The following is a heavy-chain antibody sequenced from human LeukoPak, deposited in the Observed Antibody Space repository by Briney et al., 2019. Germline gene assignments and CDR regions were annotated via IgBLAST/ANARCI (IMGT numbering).Heavy chain of an antibody. J-gene: IGHJ4*02. CDR2: IKSKTDGGTT. D-gene: IGHD4-17*01. V-gene: IGHV3-15*01. CDR1: GFTFSNAW. Sequence: GGSLRLSCAASGFTFSNAWMSWVRQAPGKGLERVGRIKSKTDGGTTDYAAPVKGRFTISRDDSKNTLYLQMNSLKTEDTAVYYCTTDGYGDYVFDYWGQGTLVTVSS. CDR3: TTDGYGDYVFDY.